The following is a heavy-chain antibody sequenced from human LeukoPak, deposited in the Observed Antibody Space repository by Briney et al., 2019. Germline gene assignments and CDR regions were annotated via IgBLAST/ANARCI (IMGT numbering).Heavy chain of an antibody. CDR1: GYTFTIYF. CDR2: INPSGGYT. CDR3: ARENGGTADAFDT. Sequence: ASVKVSCKASGYTFTIYFMHWVRQAPGQGLEWMGIINPSGGYTSYTQNFRGRITMTRDTSASTVYMELSSLRSDDTAVYYCARENGGTADAFDTWGRGTMVTASS. V-gene: IGHV1-46*01. D-gene: IGHD4-23*01. J-gene: IGHJ3*02.